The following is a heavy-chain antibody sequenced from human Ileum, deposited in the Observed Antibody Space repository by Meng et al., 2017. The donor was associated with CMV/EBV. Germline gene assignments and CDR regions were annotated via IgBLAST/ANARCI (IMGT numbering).Heavy chain of an antibody. CDR2: INPNSGRT. CDR1: GDTFTGYY. Sequence: ASVKISCNASGDTFTGYYMHWVRQAPGQGLEWMGWINPNSGRTNYAQKFQGRVTMTRDTSISTAYMEMSRLRSDDTAVYYCASRGSSTSSNRMGYYYGMDVWGQGTTVTVSS. V-gene: IGHV1-2*02. J-gene: IGHJ6*02. D-gene: IGHD2-2*01. CDR3: ASRGSSTSSNRMGYYYGMDV.